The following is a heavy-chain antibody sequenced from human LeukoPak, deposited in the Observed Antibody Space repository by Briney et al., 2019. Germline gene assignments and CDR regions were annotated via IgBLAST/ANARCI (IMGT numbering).Heavy chain of an antibody. V-gene: IGHV1-69*13. CDR2: IIPIFGTA. Sequence: SVKVSCKASGYTFTGYYMHWVRQAPGQGLEWMGGIIPIFGTANYAQKFQGRVTITADESTSTAYMELSSLRSEDTAVYYCARGPLLWFGESLNWFDPWGQGTLVTVSS. CDR3: ARGPLLWFGESLNWFDP. CDR1: GYTFTGYY. J-gene: IGHJ5*02. D-gene: IGHD3-10*01.